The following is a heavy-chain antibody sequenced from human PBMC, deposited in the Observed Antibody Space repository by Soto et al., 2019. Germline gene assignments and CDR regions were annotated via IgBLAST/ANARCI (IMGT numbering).Heavy chain of an antibody. J-gene: IGHJ4*02. CDR3: ARALDGSGSYSFDY. D-gene: IGHD3-10*01. V-gene: IGHV1-46*01. Sequence: QVQLVQSGAEVKKPGASVKVSCKASGYTFRNYYMYWVRQAPGQGLEWMGVINPSGGGTSYAQKFQGRVTMTRDTSTSTFYIELSSLRSEDTAVYYCARALDGSGSYSFDYWGQGTLVTVSS. CDR2: INPSGGGT. CDR1: GYTFRNYY.